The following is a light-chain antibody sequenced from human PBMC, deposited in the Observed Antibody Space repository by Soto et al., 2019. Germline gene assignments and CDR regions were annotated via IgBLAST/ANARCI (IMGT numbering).Light chain of an antibody. CDR3: QQHNTFPRT. CDR2: SAT. V-gene: IGKV1-17*01. Sequence: DIQMTQSPSSLSASVGDRVTITCRASQGIRNDLGWFQQRPGKAPGRLICSATTLESGVASRFSGSNSGTELTGTISSLHPEEFQTYYRQQHNTFPRTFCQGNKVDIK. J-gene: IGKJ1*01. CDR1: QGIRND.